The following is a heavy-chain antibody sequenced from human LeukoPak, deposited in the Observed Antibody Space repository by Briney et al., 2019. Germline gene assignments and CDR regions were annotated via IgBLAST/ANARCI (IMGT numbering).Heavy chain of an antibody. CDR2: ISGRGRNT. J-gene: IGHJ4*02. CDR3: ARARNNYDRSGFSALDY. CDR1: GFTFSTYA. D-gene: IGHD3-22*01. Sequence: GGSLRLSCAAPGFTFSTYAMSWVRQAPGKGLEWVSSISGRGRNTYYADCVKGRFTISRDKSENTLYLQMNSLRAEDTAVYYCARARNNYDRSGFSALDYWGQGTLVTVSS. V-gene: IGHV3-23*01.